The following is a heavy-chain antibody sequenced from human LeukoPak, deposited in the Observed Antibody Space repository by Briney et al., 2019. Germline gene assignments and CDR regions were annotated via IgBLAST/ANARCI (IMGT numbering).Heavy chain of an antibody. Sequence: GGSLRLFCAASGFTFSSYEMNWVRQAPGKGLEWVSYISSSGSTIYYADSVKGRFTISRDNAKNSLYLQMNNLGAEDTAVYYCARGLAYCGGDCYSRAYYFDYWGQGALVTVSS. CDR2: ISSSGSTI. D-gene: IGHD2-21*02. CDR3: ARGLAYCGGDCYSRAYYFDY. V-gene: IGHV3-48*03. CDR1: GFTFSSYE. J-gene: IGHJ4*02.